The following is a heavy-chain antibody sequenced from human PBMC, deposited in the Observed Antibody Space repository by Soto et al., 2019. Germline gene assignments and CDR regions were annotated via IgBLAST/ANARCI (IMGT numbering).Heavy chain of an antibody. CDR1: GFNFSSFG. V-gene: IGHV3-30*18. D-gene: IGHD6-19*01. Sequence: TGGSLRLSCAASGFNFSSFGMHWVRQAPGKGLEWVALMSYDGSSKYYQDSLKGRFTISRDKSKNTLYLQMSSLRVEDTVVYYCAKDRGWSSADLEYWGQGTLVTVSS. CDR3: AKDRGWSSADLEY. J-gene: IGHJ4*02. CDR2: MSYDGSSK.